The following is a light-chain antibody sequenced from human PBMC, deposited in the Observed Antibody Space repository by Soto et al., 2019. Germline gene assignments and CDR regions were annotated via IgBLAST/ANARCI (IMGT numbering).Light chain of an antibody. CDR1: GSNIGAGYD. Sequence: QPVLTQPPSVSGAPGQRVTISCTGIGSNIGAGYDVHWYQQLPGTAPKLLIYTNNNRPSGVPDRFSGSKSGTSASLAITGLQAEDEADYYCQSFDSSLTGVVFGGGTKLTVL. CDR2: TNN. J-gene: IGLJ2*01. CDR3: QSFDSSLTGVV. V-gene: IGLV1-40*01.